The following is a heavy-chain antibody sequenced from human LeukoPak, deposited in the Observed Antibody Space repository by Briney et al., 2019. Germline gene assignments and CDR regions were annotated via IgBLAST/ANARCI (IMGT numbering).Heavy chain of an antibody. J-gene: IGHJ3*02. CDR3: AKDIYRGIADQDAFDI. Sequence: KAGGSLRLSCAASGFTFDDYAMHWVRQAPGKGLEWVSGISWNSGSIGYADSVKGRFTISRDNAKNSLYLQMNSLRAEDMALYYCAKDIYRGIADQDAFDIWGQGTMVTVSS. CDR1: GFTFDDYA. D-gene: IGHD6-13*01. CDR2: ISWNSGSI. V-gene: IGHV3-9*03.